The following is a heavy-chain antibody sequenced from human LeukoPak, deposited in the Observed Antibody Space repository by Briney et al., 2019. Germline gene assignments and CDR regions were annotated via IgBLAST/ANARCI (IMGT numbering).Heavy chain of an antibody. V-gene: IGHV4-59*01. CDR2: IHYTGST. CDR3: ARVEEGYGSGRRENYYYYMDV. Sequence: SETLSLTCTVSGGSISSYYWTWIRQPPGKGLEWIGYIHYTGSTNYNRSLRSRVTISVDTSKNQFSLKLSSVTAADTAVYYCARVEEGYGSGRRENYYYYMDVWGKGTTVTISS. J-gene: IGHJ6*03. CDR1: GGSISSYY. D-gene: IGHD3-10*01.